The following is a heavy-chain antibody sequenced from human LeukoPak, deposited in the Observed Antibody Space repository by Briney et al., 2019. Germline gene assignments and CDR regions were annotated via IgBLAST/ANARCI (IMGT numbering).Heavy chain of an antibody. CDR2: IIPIFGTA. V-gene: IGHV1-69*05. CDR3: ARNLMVRGYYYMDV. J-gene: IGHJ6*03. CDR1: GGTFSSYA. D-gene: IGHD3-10*01. Sequence: ASVKVSCKASGGTFSSYAISWVRQAPGQGLEWMGGIIPIFGTANYAQKFQGRVTITTDESTSTVYMELSSLRSEDTAVYYCARNLMVRGYYYMDVWGKGTTVTVPS.